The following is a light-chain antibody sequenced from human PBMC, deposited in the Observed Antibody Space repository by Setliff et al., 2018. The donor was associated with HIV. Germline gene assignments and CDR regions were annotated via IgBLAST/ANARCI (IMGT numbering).Light chain of an antibody. CDR1: QSNIGRTT. CDR2: GDN. CDR3: AAWDAGLSAYV. J-gene: IGLJ1*01. Sequence: QSVLVQPPSVSAAPGQRVTISCSGTQSNIGRTTVNWYQQLPGTAPKLLIFGDNQRPSGVPDRFSASKFGTSGSLDISGLQSDDEADYFCAAWDAGLSAYVFGPGTKVTV. V-gene: IGLV1-44*01.